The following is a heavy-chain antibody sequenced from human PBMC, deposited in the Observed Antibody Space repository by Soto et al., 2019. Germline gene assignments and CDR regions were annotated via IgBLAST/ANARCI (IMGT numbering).Heavy chain of an antibody. CDR1: GGIFSSYA. J-gene: IGHJ4*02. Sequence: SVKVSCKASGGIFSSYAISWLRQAPGQGLEWMGAVIPVLGQAYYAQALQDRVTITADESTRTAYMELSSLTSEDTAVYFCARVGGVGAPPGADYWGQGTLVTVSS. CDR3: ARVGGVGAPPGADY. D-gene: IGHD1-26*01. CDR2: VIPVLGQA. V-gene: IGHV1-69*13.